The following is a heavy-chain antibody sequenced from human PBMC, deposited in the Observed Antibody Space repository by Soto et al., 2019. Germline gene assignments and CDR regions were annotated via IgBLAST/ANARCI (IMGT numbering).Heavy chain of an antibody. CDR2: ISAYNGNT. J-gene: IGHJ6*02. CDR3: ARVITGTTFYYYYGMDV. D-gene: IGHD1-7*01. V-gene: IGHV1-18*01. CDR1: GYTFPANG. Sequence: QVQLLQSGAEVKKPGASVKVSCKASGYTFPANGISWVRQAPGQGLGGLGWISAYNGNTNYAQKLQGRVTMTTDTSTSTAYMELRSLRSDDTAVYYCARVITGTTFYYYYGMDVWGQGTTVTVSS.